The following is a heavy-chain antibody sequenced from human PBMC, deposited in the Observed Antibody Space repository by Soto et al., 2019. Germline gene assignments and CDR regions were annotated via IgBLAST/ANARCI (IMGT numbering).Heavy chain of an antibody. CDR3: AREAGVRSPFDP. V-gene: IGHV4-59*01. J-gene: IGHJ5*02. Sequence: WTWIRQPPGKGLEWIGYIYDSGSTKYNPSLKSRVTISVDTSKNQFSLKLTSVTAADTAMYYCAREAGVRSPFDPWGQGTLVTVSS. CDR2: IYDSGST. D-gene: IGHD4-17*01.